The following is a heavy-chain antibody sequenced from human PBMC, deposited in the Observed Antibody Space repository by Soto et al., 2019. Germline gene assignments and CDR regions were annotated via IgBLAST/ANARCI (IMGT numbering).Heavy chain of an antibody. CDR2: IYYSGST. CDR3: ATLAYSNYWYFDL. J-gene: IGHJ2*01. D-gene: IGHD4-4*01. Sequence: QVQLQESGPGLVKPSQTLSLTCTVSGGSISSGDYYWSWIRQPPGKGLEGIGYIYYSGSTYYNPSLKSRVTISVDTSKNQFSLTRSSVTAADTAVYYCATLAYSNYWYFDLWGRGTLVTVSS. CDR1: GGSISSGDYY. V-gene: IGHV4-30-4*01.